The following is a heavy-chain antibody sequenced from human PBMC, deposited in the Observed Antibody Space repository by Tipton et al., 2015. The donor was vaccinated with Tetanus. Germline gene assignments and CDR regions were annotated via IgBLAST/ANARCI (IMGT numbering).Heavy chain of an antibody. CDR3: AKSEARLGTSSSLD. Sequence: SLRLSCAASGFTFRTYDMSWVRQAPGKGLEWVSVIFSDDDSTYHADSVKGRFTISRDNSKNTLYLQMNSLRADDTAVYFCAKSEARLGTSSSLDWGQGTLVTVSS. D-gene: IGHD6-6*01. CDR2: IFSDDDST. V-gene: IGHV3-23*03. J-gene: IGHJ4*02. CDR1: GFTFRTYD.